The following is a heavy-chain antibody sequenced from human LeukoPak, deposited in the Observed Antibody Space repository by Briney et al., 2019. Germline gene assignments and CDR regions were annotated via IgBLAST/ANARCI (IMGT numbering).Heavy chain of an antibody. CDR2: IWYDGSNK. CDR3: ARDYSSGADY. J-gene: IGHJ4*02. D-gene: IGHD6-19*01. V-gene: IGHV3-33*01. Sequence: PGGSLRLSCAASGFTFSSYGMHWVRQAPDKGLEWVAVIWYDGSNKYYADSVKGRFTISRDNSKNTLYLQMNSLRAEDTAVYYCARDYSSGADYWGQGTLVTVSS. CDR1: GFTFSSYG.